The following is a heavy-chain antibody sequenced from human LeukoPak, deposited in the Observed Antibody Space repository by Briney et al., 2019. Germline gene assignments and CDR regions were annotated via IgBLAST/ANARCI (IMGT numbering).Heavy chain of an antibody. CDR3: ARDRDNLVTAISPDSYYYYYMDV. D-gene: IGHD2-21*02. V-gene: IGHV1-2*02. CDR2: INPNSGGT. CDR1: GYTFTGYY. J-gene: IGHJ6*03. Sequence: AAVKVSCKASGYTFTGYYMHWVRQAPGQGLEWMGWINPNSGGTNYAQQFQGRVAMTRDTSISTAYMELSRLRSDDTAVYYCARDRDNLVTAISPDSYYYYYMDVWGKGTTVTVFS.